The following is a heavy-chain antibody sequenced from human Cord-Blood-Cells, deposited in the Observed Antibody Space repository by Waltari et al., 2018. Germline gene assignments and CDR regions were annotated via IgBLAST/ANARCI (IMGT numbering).Heavy chain of an antibody. CDR3: AKSHHDYGDYDAFDI. V-gene: IGHV3-23*01. D-gene: IGHD4-17*01. J-gene: IGHJ3*02. CDR1: GFTFSSYA. Sequence: EVQLLESGGGLVQPGGSLRLSCAASGFTFSSYAMSWVRQAPGKGLEWGSAISGSGGSTYYADAVKGRFTISRDNSKNTLYLQMNSLRAEDTAVYYCAKSHHDYGDYDAFDIWGQGTMVTVSS. CDR2: ISGSGGST.